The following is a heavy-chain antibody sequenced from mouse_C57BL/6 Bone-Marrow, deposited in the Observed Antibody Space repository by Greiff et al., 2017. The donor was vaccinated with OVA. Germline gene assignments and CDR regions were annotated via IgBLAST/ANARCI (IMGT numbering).Heavy chain of an antibody. CDR2: INPNNGGT. CDR3: ARGGNRQLRLRTHFNY. Sequence: EVQLQQSGPELVKPGASVKMSCKASGYTFTDYNMHWVKQSHGKSLEWIGYINPNNGGTSYNQKFKGKATLTVNKSSSTAYMELRSLTSEDSAVYYCARGGNRQLRLRTHFNYWGQGTTLTVSS. CDR1: GYTFTDYN. V-gene: IGHV1-22*01. D-gene: IGHD3-2*02. J-gene: IGHJ2*01.